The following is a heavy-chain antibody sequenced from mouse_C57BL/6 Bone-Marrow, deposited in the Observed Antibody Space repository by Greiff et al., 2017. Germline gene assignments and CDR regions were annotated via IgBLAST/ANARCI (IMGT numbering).Heavy chain of an antibody. V-gene: IGHV14-4*01. Sequence: EVQLQQSGAELVRPGASVKLSCTASGFNIKDDYMHWVKQRPEQGLEWIGWIDPENGDTEYASKFQGKATITADTSSNTAYLQLSSLTSEDTAVYYCTTEGLLLRYPAWCAYWGQGTLVTVSA. CDR1: GFNIKDDY. D-gene: IGHD1-1*01. J-gene: IGHJ3*01. CDR2: IDPENGDT. CDR3: TTEGLLLRYPAWCAY.